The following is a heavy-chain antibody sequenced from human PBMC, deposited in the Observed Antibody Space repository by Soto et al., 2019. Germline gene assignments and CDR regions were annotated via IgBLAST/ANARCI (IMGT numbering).Heavy chain of an antibody. D-gene: IGHD2-21*02. J-gene: IGHJ4*02. V-gene: IGHV3-23*01. Sequence: EVQLLESGGDLVQPGGSLRLSCAASGFTFTTYAMSWVRQAPGKGLEWVSAISGDGHTTYYADSVKGRFTISRDNSKNTLYLQLNSLRAEDTAVYYCALQPLSYCGADGKHWGQGTRVTVSS. CDR3: ALQPLSYCGADGKH. CDR1: GFTFTTYA. CDR2: ISGDGHTT.